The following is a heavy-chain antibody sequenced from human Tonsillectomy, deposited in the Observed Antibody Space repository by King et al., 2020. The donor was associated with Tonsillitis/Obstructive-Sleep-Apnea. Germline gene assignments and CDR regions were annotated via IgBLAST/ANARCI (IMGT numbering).Heavy chain of an antibody. V-gene: IGHV3-23*04. CDR2: ISGLGDKT. J-gene: IGHJ6*02. D-gene: IGHD2-2*01. CDR3: AHVSRAGNIVEVSAGKEYYYYYYDMDV. Sequence: VQLVESGGGLVQPGGSLRLSCAASGFTFRSHAMSWVRQAPGKGLEWVSRISGLGDKTYYADSVSGRITISRDNSRNTLYLQMNSLRVEDTAVYYCAHVSRAGNIVEVSAGKEYYYYYYDMDVWGQGTTVTVSS. CDR1: GFTFRSHA.